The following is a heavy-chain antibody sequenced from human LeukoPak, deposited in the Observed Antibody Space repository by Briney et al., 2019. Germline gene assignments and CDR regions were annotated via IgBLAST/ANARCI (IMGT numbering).Heavy chain of an antibody. V-gene: IGHV3-21*04. Sequence: GGSLRLSCAASGFTFSSYSMNWVRQAPGKGLEWVSSISSSSSYIYYADSVKGRFTISRDNAKNSLYLQMNSLRAEDTAVYYCAKAANDYGDPGALDYWGQGTLVTVSS. D-gene: IGHD4-17*01. CDR3: AKAANDYGDPGALDY. J-gene: IGHJ4*02. CDR2: ISSSSSYI. CDR1: GFTFSSYS.